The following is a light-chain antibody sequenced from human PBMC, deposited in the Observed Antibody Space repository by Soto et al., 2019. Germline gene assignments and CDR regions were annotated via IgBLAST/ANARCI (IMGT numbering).Light chain of an antibody. CDR1: KSDIGVYDF. CDR2: EVV. CDR3: KSYAGRNTYV. V-gene: IGLV2-8*01. J-gene: IGLJ1*01. Sequence: QSVLTQPRSASGSPGQSVTISCTGTKSDIGVYDFVSWYQHHPGKAPRLIIYEVVQRPSGVPDRFSGSKSGNTASLTVSGLQAADEADYFCKSYAGRNTYVFGSGTKVTVL.